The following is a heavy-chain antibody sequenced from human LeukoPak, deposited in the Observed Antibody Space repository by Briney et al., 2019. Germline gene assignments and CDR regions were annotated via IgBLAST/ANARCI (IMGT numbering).Heavy chain of an antibody. V-gene: IGHV3-30*18. CDR2: ISYDGNNN. Sequence: PGRSLRLSCAAPESTFSRYGMHWVRQAPGRGLDWLPLISYDGNNNYYADSVKGRFTISRDNSKNTLYLQMNSLRAEDTAVYFCAKDQRGDILTGSPFDYWGQGTLVTVSS. D-gene: IGHD3-9*01. CDR1: ESTFSRYG. CDR3: AKDQRGDILTGSPFDY. J-gene: IGHJ4*02.